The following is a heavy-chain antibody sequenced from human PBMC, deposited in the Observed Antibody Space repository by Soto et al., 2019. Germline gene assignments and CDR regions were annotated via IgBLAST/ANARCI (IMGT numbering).Heavy chain of an antibody. Sequence: SETLSLTCIVSGGSVSSSSYYWGWIRQPPGKGLEWIGSIYYSGSTYYNPSLKSRVTISVDTSKNQFSLKLSSVTAADTAVYYCARRKGYYYGMDVWGQGTTVTVSS. CDR2: IYYSGST. CDR3: ARRKGYYYGMDV. CDR1: GGSVSSSSYY. J-gene: IGHJ6*02. V-gene: IGHV4-39*01.